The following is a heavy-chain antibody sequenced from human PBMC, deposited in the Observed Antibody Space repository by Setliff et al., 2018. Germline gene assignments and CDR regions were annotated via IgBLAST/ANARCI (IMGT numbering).Heavy chain of an antibody. CDR3: AREGVDTRSSTDYRYYMDV. V-gene: IGHV1-69*13. CDR2: TIPMFGTT. J-gene: IGHJ6*03. D-gene: IGHD5-18*01. CDR1: GGTFSTFG. Sequence: GASVKVSCKTSGGTFSTFGIHWVRRAPGQGLEWMGGTIPMFGTTNYAQRFRGRVTITADESTSTAYMELSSLRSEDTAVYYCAREGVDTRSSTDYRYYMDVWGKGTTVTVSS.